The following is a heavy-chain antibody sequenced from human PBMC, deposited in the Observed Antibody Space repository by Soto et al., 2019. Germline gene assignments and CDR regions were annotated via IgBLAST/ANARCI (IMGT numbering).Heavy chain of an antibody. Sequence: QVQLVQSGPEVKKPGASVKIACKASGYTFTSHYIHWVRHAPGQGFQWMGIINPRDGKTTYAQSFQGKITMTRDTSTSTLYLELTSLTSEDTALYYCGRVGQVLAETCDSWGQGTLVTVSS. CDR3: GRVGQVLAETCDS. J-gene: IGHJ4*02. CDR2: INPRDGKT. V-gene: IGHV1-46*01. CDR1: GYTFTSHY. D-gene: IGHD3-3*01.